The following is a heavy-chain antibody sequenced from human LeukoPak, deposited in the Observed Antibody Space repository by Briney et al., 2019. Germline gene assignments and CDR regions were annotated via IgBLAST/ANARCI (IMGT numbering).Heavy chain of an antibody. D-gene: IGHD3-3*01. CDR1: GYTFTSYD. Sequence: ASVKVSCTASGYTFTSYDINWVRQATGQGLEWMGWMNPNSGNTGYAQKFQGRVTMTRNTSISTAYMELSSLRSEDTAVYYCARGVLRFLEWLPWFDPWGQGTLVTVSS. CDR2: MNPNSGNT. CDR3: ARGVLRFLEWLPWFDP. J-gene: IGHJ5*02. V-gene: IGHV1-8*01.